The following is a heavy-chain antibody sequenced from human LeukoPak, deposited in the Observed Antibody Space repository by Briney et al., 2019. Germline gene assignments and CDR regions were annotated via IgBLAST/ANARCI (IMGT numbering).Heavy chain of an antibody. J-gene: IGHJ5*02. D-gene: IGHD3-16*01. CDR2: IRNKFYNYAT. CDR3: TSLKVDEGEFMSWFDP. V-gene: IGHV3-73*01. CDR1: GFAFSGSA. Sequence: GGSLRLSCAASGFAFSGSAMHWVRQTPGKGLEWIGRIRNKFYNYATAYSASVKGRFTISRDDSKNTAYLQMNSLKNEDTALYYCTSLKVDEGEFMSWFDPWGQGNLVTVSS.